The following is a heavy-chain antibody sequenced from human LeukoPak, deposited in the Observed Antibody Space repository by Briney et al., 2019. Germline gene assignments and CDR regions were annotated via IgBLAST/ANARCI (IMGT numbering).Heavy chain of an antibody. CDR1: GFTFSSYG. CDR3: AELGITMIGGV. CDR2: IRSDGSNK. J-gene: IGHJ6*04. Sequence: GGSLRLSCAASGFTFSSYGMHWVRQAPGKGLEGVAFIRSDGSNKYYADSVKGRFTISRDNSKNTLYLQMNSLRAEDTALYYCAELGITMIGGVWGKGTTVTISS. V-gene: IGHV3-30*02. D-gene: IGHD3-10*02.